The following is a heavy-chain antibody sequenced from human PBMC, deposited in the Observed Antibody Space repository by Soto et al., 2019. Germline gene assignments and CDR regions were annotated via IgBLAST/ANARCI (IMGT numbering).Heavy chain of an antibody. CDR3: ARDLTFDHYYGMDV. CDR2: IGVSHSHI. CDR1: GFTFSSYN. V-gene: IGHV3-21*03. Sequence: PGGSLRLSCAASGFTFSSYNMNWVRQAPGEGLEWVSAIGVSHSHIYYADSVKGRFTISRDDAKNSLYLQMNSLRAEDTAVYYCARDLTFDHYYGMDVWRQGTKVTV. D-gene: IGHD3-9*01. J-gene: IGHJ6*02.